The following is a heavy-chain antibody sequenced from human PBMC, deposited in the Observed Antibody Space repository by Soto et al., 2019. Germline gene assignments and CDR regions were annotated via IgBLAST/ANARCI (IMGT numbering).Heavy chain of an antibody. CDR2: IYYSGST. CDR3: ARESTTYDSSGYHLDY. V-gene: IGHV4-31*03. Sequence: ASEALSLTCTVSGGSISIGGYYLSCVRQHPGKGLEWIGYIYYSGSTYYNPSLKSRVTISVDTSKNQFSLKLSSVTAADTAVYYCARESTTYDSSGYHLDYWGQGTPVPVSS. J-gene: IGHJ4*02. CDR1: GGSISIGGYY. D-gene: IGHD3-22*01.